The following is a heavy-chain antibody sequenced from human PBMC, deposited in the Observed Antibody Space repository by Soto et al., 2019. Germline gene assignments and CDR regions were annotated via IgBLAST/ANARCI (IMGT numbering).Heavy chain of an antibody. CDR1: SVSNAW. V-gene: IGHV3-15*07. D-gene: IGHD6-19*01. CDR2: IKSKTDGGTT. J-gene: IGHJ4*02. CDR3: TTDNPSV. Sequence: SVSNAWMNWVRPAPGKGLEWVGRIKSKTDGGTTDYAAPVKGRFTISRDDSKNTLYLQMNSLKTEDTAVYYCTTDNPSVWGQGNLVTVSA.